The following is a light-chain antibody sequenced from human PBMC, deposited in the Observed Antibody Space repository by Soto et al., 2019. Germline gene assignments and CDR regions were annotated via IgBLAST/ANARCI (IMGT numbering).Light chain of an antibody. CDR1: QSVSNW. CDR3: QQYNNWPLT. V-gene: IGKV1-5*03. J-gene: IGKJ5*01. CDR2: KAS. Sequence: DIQMTQSPSTLSASVGDRVTITCRASQSVSNWLAWYQQKPGKAPKLLIYKASTLESGVPSRFSGSASGTEFTLTISSLQPDDIAVYYCQQYNNWPLTFGQGTRLEIK.